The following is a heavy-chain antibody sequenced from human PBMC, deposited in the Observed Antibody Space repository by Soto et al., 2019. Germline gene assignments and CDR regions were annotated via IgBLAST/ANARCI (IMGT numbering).Heavy chain of an antibody. Sequence: GRFTISRDNAKNSLYLQMNSLRGEDTAVYYCARVESGTVARTFWYFDLWGRGTLVTVSS. CDR3: ARVESGTVARTFWYFDL. V-gene: IGHV3-11*06. J-gene: IGHJ2*01. D-gene: IGHD1-1*01.